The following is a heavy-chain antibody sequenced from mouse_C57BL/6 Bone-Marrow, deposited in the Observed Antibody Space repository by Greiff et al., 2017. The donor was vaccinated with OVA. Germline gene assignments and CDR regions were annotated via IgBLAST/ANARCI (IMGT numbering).Heavy chain of an antibody. CDR2: IDPSDSYT. V-gene: IGHV1-50*01. CDR1: GYTFTSYW. J-gene: IGHJ4*01. D-gene: IGHD1-1*01. Sequence: QVQLQQSGAELVKPGASVKLSCKASGYTFTSYWMQWVKQRPGQGLEWIGEIDPSDSYTNYNQKFKGKATLTVDTSSSTAYMQLSSLTSEDSAVYYCAFITTVVGAMDYWGQGTSVTVSS. CDR3: AFITTVVGAMDY.